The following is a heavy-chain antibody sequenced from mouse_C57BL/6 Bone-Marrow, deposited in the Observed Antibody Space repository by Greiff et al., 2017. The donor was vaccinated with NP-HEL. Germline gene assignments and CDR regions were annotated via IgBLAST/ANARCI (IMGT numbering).Heavy chain of an antibody. CDR3: ARAGYHWYFDD. CDR2: ISRCSGTF. Sequence: EVHLVESGGGLVKPGGSLKLSCAASGFTFSDYGMHWVRQAPEKGLEWVAYISRCSGTFYYADTVKGRFTISRDNAKNTLCLHMTSLRSDDTAMYDCARAGYHWYFDDWGKGTTVTVSA. D-gene: IGHD2-2*01. CDR1: GFTFSDYG. V-gene: IGHV5-17*01. J-gene: IGHJ1*03.